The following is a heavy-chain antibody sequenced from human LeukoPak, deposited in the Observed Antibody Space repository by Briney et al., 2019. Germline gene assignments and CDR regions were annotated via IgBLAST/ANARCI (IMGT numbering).Heavy chain of an antibody. D-gene: IGHD6-19*01. J-gene: IGHJ4*02. CDR3: ASQYSSGWYPS. CDR2: INHSGST. Sequence: SQTLSLTCAVYGGSFSGYYWSWIRQPPGKGLEWIGEINHSGSTNYNPSLKSRVTISVDTSKNQVSLKLSSVTAADMAVYYCASQYSSGWYPSWGQGTLVTVSS. CDR1: GGSFSGYY. V-gene: IGHV4-34*01.